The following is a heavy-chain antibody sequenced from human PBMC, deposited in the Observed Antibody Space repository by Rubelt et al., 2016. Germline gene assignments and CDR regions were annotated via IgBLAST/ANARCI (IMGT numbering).Heavy chain of an antibody. D-gene: IGHD5-12*01. CDR3: TRRVYSGYNTLKNKSNWFDP. Sequence: GGTTEYAASVKGRFTISRDDSKSIAYLQMNSLKTEDTAVYYCTRRVYSGYNTLKNKSNWFDPWGQGTLVTVSS. V-gene: IGHV3-49*02. CDR2: GGTT. J-gene: IGHJ5*02.